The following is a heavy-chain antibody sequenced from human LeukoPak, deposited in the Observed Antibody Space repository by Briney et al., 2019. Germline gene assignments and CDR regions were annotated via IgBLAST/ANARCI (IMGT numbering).Heavy chain of an antibody. CDR2: INHSGST. CDR3: ARTYYGSGSYLRFELSRFDYTFDY. J-gene: IGHJ4*02. Sequence: SETLSLTCAVYGGSFSGYYWSWIRQPPGKGLEWIGEINHSGSTNYNPSLKSRVTISVDTSKNQFSLKLSSVTAADTAVYYCARTYYGSGSYLRFELSRFDYTFDYWGQGNLVTVSS. D-gene: IGHD3-10*01. V-gene: IGHV4-34*01. CDR1: GGSFSGYY.